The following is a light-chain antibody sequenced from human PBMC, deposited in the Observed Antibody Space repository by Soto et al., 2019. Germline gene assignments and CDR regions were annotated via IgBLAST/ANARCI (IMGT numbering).Light chain of an antibody. Sequence: EIVMTQSPATLSVSPGERVTFSCRASQSISSNLAWYQQKPGQAPSLLMYGTSTRATGIPARCSGSGSGTEFTLTISSLQSEEFAVYYCQQYNTWSSITFGQGARLESK. CDR2: GTS. V-gene: IGKV3-15*01. CDR1: QSISSN. J-gene: IGKJ5*01. CDR3: QQYNTWSSIT.